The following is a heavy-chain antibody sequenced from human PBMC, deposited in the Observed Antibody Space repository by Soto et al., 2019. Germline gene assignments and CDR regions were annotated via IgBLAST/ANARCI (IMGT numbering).Heavy chain of an antibody. Sequence: GPEVKKPGALVKVSCKASGDISPRYGISWVRQAPGQGLEWLGWINCYNGVTNYAQSLQGRVTLTTDSSTSTAYMEVRSLRFDDPAVYYCAGDHGNYGPFDRWGQGTLVTVSS. CDR1: GDISPRYG. CDR3: AGDHGNYGPFDR. D-gene: IGHD4-17*01. V-gene: IGHV1-18*01. CDR2: INCYNGVT. J-gene: IGHJ4*02.